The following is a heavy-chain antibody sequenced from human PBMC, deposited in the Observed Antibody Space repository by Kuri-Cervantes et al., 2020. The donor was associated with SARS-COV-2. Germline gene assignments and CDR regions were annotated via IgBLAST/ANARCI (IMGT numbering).Heavy chain of an antibody. CDR1: GFSLNTSGMC. J-gene: IGHJ4*02. Sequence: SGPTLVKPTQTLTLTCTFSGFSLNTSGMCVGWIRQPPGKALEWLARIDWDDDKYYSTSLKTRFTISKDTSKNQVVLTMTNMDPVDTATYYCVRSTYDFWSGSGGIALNDYWGQGTLVTVSS. V-gene: IGHV2-70*11. CDR2: IDWDDDK. D-gene: IGHD3-3*01. CDR3: VRSTYDFWSGSGGIALNDY.